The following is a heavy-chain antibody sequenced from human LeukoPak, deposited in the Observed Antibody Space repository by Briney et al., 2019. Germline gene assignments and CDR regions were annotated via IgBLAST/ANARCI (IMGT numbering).Heavy chain of an antibody. Sequence: GGSLRLSCAASGFIFSSFSMNWVRQAPGKGLEWISYIRNTDIYYADSVRGRFTISRDNANNSLYLQMNSLRDEDTALYYCVRDRFFAFDIWGQGTMDTVSS. V-gene: IGHV3-48*02. CDR2: IRNTDI. CDR1: GFIFSSFS. J-gene: IGHJ3*02. CDR3: VRDRFFAFDI.